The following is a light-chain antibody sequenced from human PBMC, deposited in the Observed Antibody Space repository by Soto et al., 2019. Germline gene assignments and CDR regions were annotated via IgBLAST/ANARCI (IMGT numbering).Light chain of an antibody. CDR1: QSVTSN. J-gene: IGKJ4*01. Sequence: EIVMTQSPATLSVSPGERATLSCRASQSVTSNLAWYQQKPGQAPRLLIYGASTRATGIPARFSGSGSGTEFTLTISSLQSEDFAVYYCQKYNKWPPATFGGGTKVEIK. CDR2: GAS. CDR3: QKYNKWPPAT. V-gene: IGKV3-15*01.